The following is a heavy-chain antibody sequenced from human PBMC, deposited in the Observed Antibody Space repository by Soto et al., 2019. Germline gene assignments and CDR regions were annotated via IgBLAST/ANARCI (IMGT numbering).Heavy chain of an antibody. D-gene: IGHD6-25*01. CDR3: ARGGPRPSDY. V-gene: IGHV4-34*01. J-gene: IGHJ4*02. Sequence: PAETLSLTCAVYGGSFSGYYWNWIRQPPGKGLEWIGEINHSGSTNYNPSLKSRVTISVDTSKNQFSLKLSSVTAADTAVYYCARGGPRPSDYWGQGTLVTVSS. CDR1: GGSFSGYY. CDR2: INHSGST.